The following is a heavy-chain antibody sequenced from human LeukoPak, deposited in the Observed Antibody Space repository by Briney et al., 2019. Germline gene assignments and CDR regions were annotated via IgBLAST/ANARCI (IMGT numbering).Heavy chain of an antibody. J-gene: IGHJ5*02. Sequence: GESLKISCKGSGYSFTNYWIGWVRQMPGKGLEWMGIIYPGDSDTRYSPSFQGHVTISADKSISTAYLQWSSLKASDTAMYYCARGRTMVRGVIISWFDPWGQGTLVTVSS. D-gene: IGHD3-10*01. CDR3: ARGRTMVRGVIISWFDP. CDR1: GYSFTNYW. CDR2: IYPGDSDT. V-gene: IGHV5-51*01.